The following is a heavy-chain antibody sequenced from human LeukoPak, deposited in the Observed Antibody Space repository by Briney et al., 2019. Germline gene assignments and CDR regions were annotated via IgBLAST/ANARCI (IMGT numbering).Heavy chain of an antibody. CDR1: GYTFTGYH. V-gene: IGHV1-2*06. CDR3: ARDYYGSGSYSSWYFDY. CDR2: INPNSGGT. J-gene: IGHJ4*02. D-gene: IGHD3-10*01. Sequence: ASVKVSCKASGYTFTGYHMHWVRQAPGQGLEWMGRINPNSGGTNYAQKFQGRVTTTRDTSISTAYMELSRLRSDDTAVYYCARDYYGSGSYSSWYFDYWGQGTLVTVSS.